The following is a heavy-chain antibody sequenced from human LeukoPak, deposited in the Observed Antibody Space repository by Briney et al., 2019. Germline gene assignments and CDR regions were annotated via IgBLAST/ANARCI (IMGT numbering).Heavy chain of an antibody. CDR1: GYTFTSYD. CDR3: ARGELTIFGVVIHSYLADY. CDR2: MNPNSGNT. D-gene: IGHD3-3*01. J-gene: IGHJ4*02. Sequence: GASVKVSCKASGYTFTSYDINWVRQATGQGLEWMGWMNPNSGNTGYAQKFQGRVTMTRNTSISTAYMELSSLRSEDTAVYYCARGELTIFGVVIHSYLADYWGQGTLVTVSS. V-gene: IGHV1-8*01.